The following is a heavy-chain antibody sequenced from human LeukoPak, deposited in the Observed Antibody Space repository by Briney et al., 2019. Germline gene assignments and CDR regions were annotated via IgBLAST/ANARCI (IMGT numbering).Heavy chain of an antibody. CDR1: GYTFTSYG. J-gene: IGHJ4*02. CDR3: ARGRRYSSSWYDLDY. Sequence: RASVKVSCKASGYTFTSYGISWVRQAPGQGLEWMGWISAYNGNTNYAQKLQGRVTMTTDTSTSTAYMELRSLRSDDTAVYYCARGRRYSSSWYDLDYWGQGTLVTVSS. D-gene: IGHD6-13*01. CDR2: ISAYNGNT. V-gene: IGHV1-18*01.